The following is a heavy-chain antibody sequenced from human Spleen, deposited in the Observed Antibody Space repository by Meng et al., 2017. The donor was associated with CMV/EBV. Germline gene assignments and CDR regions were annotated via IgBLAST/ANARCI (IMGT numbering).Heavy chain of an antibody. J-gene: IGHJ5*02. CDR1: GGSITSRSNF. Sequence: SETLSLTCTVSGGSITSRSNFWGWVRQPPGKGLEWIGSIYYSGSTYHNPSLKSRVIISVDTSKNQFSLKLSSVTAADTAMYYCARSGIIGLYYQNWFDPWGQGTLVTVSS. CDR3: ARSGIIGLYYQNWFDP. CDR2: IYYSGST. V-gene: IGHV4-39*07. D-gene: IGHD2-2*01.